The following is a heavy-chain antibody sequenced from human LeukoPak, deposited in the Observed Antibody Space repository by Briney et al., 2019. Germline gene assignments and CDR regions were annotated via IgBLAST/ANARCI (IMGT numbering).Heavy chain of an antibody. CDR3: ARLGDILTGYYTPDY. CDR2: IYTSGST. Sequence: PSETLSLTCTVSGGSISNYYWSWIRQPAGKGLEWLGRIYTSGSTNYNPSLKSRVTMSVDTSKNQFSLKLSSVTAADTAVYYCARLGDILTGYYTPDYWGQGTLVTVSS. J-gene: IGHJ4*02. D-gene: IGHD3-9*01. CDR1: GGSISNYY. V-gene: IGHV4-4*07.